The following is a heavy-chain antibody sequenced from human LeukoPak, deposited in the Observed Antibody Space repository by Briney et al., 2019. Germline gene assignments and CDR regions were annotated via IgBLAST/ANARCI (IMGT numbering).Heavy chain of an antibody. J-gene: IGHJ5*02. CDR2: IYGSGST. CDR1: GGSISSYY. Sequence: PSETLSLTCTVSGGSISSYYWSWIRQPPGKGLEWIGHIYGSGSTNYNPSLKSQVTLSVDTSKNQFSLKLSSVTAADTAVYYCAREGTSGTHLNWFDPWGQGTLGTVSS. CDR3: AREGTSGTHLNWFDP. D-gene: IGHD1-1*01. V-gene: IGHV4-59*01.